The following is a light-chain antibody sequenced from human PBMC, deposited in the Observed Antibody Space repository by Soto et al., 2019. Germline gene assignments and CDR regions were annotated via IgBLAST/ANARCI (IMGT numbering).Light chain of an antibody. J-gene: IGLJ2*01. CDR1: SSDVGGYNF. CDR2: EVS. V-gene: IGLV2-14*01. Sequence: QSALTQPASVSGSPGQSITISCTGTSSDVGGYNFVSWYQQHPGKAPKLMIYEVSNRPSGVSYRFSGSKSGNTASLTISGLQAEEEADYYCSSYTSSVTLVFGGGTKVTVL. CDR3: SSYTSSVTLV.